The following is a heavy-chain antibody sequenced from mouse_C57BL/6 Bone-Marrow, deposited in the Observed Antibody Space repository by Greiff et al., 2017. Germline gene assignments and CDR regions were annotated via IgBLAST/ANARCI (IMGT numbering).Heavy chain of an antibody. CDR2: IYPGSGST. CDR3: ARDIYSYFDV. Sequence: VQGVESGAELVKPGASVKMSCKASGYTFTSYWITWVKQRPGQGLEWIGDIYPGSGSTNYNEKFKSKATLTVDTSSSTAYMQLSSLTSEDSAVYYCARDIYSYFDVWGTGTTVTVSS. CDR1: GYTFTSYW. V-gene: IGHV1-55*01. J-gene: IGHJ1*03.